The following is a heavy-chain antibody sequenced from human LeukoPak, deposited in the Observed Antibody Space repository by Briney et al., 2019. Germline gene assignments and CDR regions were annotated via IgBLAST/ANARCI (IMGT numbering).Heavy chain of an antibody. J-gene: IGHJ4*02. V-gene: IGHV1-2*02. CDR1: GYTFTGYY. CDR2: INPNSGGT. Sequence: GASVKVSCKASGYTFTGYYMHWVRQAPGQGLEWMGWINPNSGGTNYAQKFQGRVTMTRDTSTSTAYMELSRLRSDDTAVYYCARVDRGYCSGGSCQDYWGQGTLVTVSS. CDR3: ARVDRGYCSGGSCQDY. D-gene: IGHD2-15*01.